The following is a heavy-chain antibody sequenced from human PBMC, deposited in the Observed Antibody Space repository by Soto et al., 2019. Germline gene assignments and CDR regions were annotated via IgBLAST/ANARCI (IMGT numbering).Heavy chain of an antibody. J-gene: IGHJ4*02. D-gene: IGHD1-26*01. V-gene: IGHV1-18*01. CDR2: LSTYNGNT. CDR3: ARDQVGPATGFGY. Sequence: QVQLVQSGAEVKKPGASVKVSCRSSGYTFTSYGINWVRQAPGQGLEWMGWLSTYNGNTNYAQKLQGRVTMTTDTSTSTAYRERRSLRSDDTAIYYCARDQVGPATGFGYWGQGTLVTVSS. CDR1: GYTFTSYG.